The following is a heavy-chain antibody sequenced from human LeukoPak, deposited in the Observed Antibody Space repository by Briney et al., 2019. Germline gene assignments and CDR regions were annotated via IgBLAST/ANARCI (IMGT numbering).Heavy chain of an antibody. Sequence: PSETLSLTCAVYGGSFNGYYWSWLRQPPGKGLEWIGEINHSGSTNYNPSLKSPVTISVDTSKNQFSLKLSSMTAADTAMFYCAREDCTNGVCYAFDIWGQGTMVTVSS. D-gene: IGHD2-8*01. J-gene: IGHJ3*02. V-gene: IGHV4-34*01. CDR2: INHSGST. CDR3: AREDCTNGVCYAFDI. CDR1: GGSFNGYY.